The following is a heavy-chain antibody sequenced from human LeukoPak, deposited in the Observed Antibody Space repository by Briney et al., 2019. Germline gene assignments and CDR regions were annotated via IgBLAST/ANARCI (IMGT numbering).Heavy chain of an antibody. J-gene: IGHJ3*02. D-gene: IGHD3-3*01. V-gene: IGHV3-7*01. CDR2: IKQDGSEK. Sequence: GGSLRLSCAASGFTVSRYWMSWVRQAPGKGLEWVANIKQDGSEKHYVDSVKGRFTISRDNAKNSLYLQMNSLRDEDTAVYYCARNRRITIFGVVRPGAFDIWGQGTMVTVSS. CDR1: GFTVSRYW. CDR3: ARNRRITIFGVVRPGAFDI.